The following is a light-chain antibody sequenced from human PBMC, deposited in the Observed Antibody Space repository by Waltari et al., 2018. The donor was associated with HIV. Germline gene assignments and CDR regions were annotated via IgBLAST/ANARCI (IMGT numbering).Light chain of an antibody. Sequence: QSVLTQPPPVSEAPRQRVTISCSGSSSNIGNNAVNWYQQVPGKAPKLLIYYDDLLSSGVSDRFSGSKSGTSASLAIRGLQSEDEAEYYCAAWDDYLNGYVFGSGTKVTVL. CDR2: YDD. J-gene: IGLJ1*01. CDR3: AAWDDYLNGYV. CDR1: SSNIGNNA. V-gene: IGLV1-36*01.